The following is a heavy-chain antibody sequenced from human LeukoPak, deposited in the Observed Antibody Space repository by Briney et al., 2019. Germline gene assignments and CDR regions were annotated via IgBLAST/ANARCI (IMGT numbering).Heavy chain of an antibody. D-gene: IGHD3-3*01. CDR3: AKGGGHYDFWSGSHLRWFDP. CDR2: ISGSGGST. Sequence: GGSLRLSCSASGFTFSSYAINWVRRAPGKGLEWVSAISGSGGSTYYADSVKGRFTISRDNSKNTLYLQMNSLRAEDTAVYYCAKGGGHYDFWSGSHLRWFDPWGQGTLVTVSS. V-gene: IGHV3-23*01. CDR1: GFTFSSYA. J-gene: IGHJ5*02.